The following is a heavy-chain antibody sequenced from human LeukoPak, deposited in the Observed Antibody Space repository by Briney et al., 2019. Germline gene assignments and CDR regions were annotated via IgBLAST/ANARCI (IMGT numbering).Heavy chain of an antibody. J-gene: IGHJ4*02. CDR3: VKKYGKYQILERPTFDF. D-gene: IGHD5-24*01. CDR1: GFTFSDSS. Sequence: GGSLRLSCAPSGFTFSDSSMHCVRDAPGKGLECVALIRHDGNDKYYAETVKGRFTLSTDNSNNTVYLQINTLRAEHTAMYYCVKKYGKYQILERPTFDFGAQGPLIPVSS. CDR2: IRHDGNDK. V-gene: IGHV3-30*01.